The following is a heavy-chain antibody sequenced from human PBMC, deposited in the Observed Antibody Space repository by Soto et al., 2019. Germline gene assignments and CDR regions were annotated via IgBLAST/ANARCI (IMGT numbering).Heavy chain of an antibody. Sequence: SETLSLTCTVSGGSISSSSYYWGWIRQPPGKGLEWIGSIYYSGSTYYNPSLKSRVTISVDTSKNQFSLKLSSVTAADTAVYYCASSLEFRRFLEWLSEPYWGQGTLVTVSS. CDR2: IYYSGST. J-gene: IGHJ4*02. CDR3: ASSLEFRRFLEWLSEPY. V-gene: IGHV4-39*01. D-gene: IGHD3-3*01. CDR1: GGSISSSSYY.